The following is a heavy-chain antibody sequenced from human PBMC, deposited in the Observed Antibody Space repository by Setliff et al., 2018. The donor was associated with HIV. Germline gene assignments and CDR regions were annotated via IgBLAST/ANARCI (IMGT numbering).Heavy chain of an antibody. CDR1: GYTFTSYG. CDR2: ISAYNGNT. D-gene: IGHD3-10*01. CDR3: ARVGILLGFGELTEAPLDY. Sequence: ASVKVSCKASGYTFTSYGISWVRQAPGQGLEWMGWISAYNGNTNYAQKLQGRVTMTTDTSTSTAYMELRSLRSDDTAVYYCARVGILLGFGELTEAPLDYWGQGTLVTVSS. V-gene: IGHV1-18*01. J-gene: IGHJ4*02.